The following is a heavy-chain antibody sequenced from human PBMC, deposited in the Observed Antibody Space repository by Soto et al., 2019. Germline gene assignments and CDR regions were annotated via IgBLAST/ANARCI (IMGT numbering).Heavy chain of an antibody. D-gene: IGHD3-22*01. V-gene: IGHV1-69*01. Sequence: QVQLVQSGAEVKKPGSSVKVSCKASGGTFNNYAISWVRQAPGQGLEWMGGIIPIFGTANYAQKFQGRVPITVDESTSTGYMQLRSLRSVDTAVYYCARGVQYDRSGYYYFYWGQGTLVAVSS. CDR2: IIPIFGTA. CDR3: ARGVQYDRSGYYYFY. CDR1: GGTFNNYA. J-gene: IGHJ4*02.